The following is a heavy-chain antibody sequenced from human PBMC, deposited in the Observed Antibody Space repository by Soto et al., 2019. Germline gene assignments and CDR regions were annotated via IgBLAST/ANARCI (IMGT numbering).Heavy chain of an antibody. V-gene: IGHV3-23*01. CDR3: AKDRQYPWDYFHY. J-gene: IGHJ4*02. CDR1: GFTVTSNG. CDR2: ISPNGQGI. Sequence: GGSLRLSCGVSGFTVTSNGVSWVRQAPGKGLEWVSAISPNGQGIWYADSVKGRFTISRDISRNTVLLQMDSLRAEDTAVYYCAKDRQYPWDYFHYWGQGTLVTVSS. D-gene: IGHD4-4*01.